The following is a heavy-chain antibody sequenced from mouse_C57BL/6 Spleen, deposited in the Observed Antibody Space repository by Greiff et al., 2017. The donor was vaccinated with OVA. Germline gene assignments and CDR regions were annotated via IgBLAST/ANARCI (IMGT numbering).Heavy chain of an antibody. J-gene: IGHJ3*01. D-gene: IGHD2-4*01. V-gene: IGHV14-3*01. Sequence: VQLQQSVAELVRPGASVKLSCTASGFNIKNTYMPWVKRRPNQGLNWIGRFEPANGNTKYAPKFQGKATITADTSSNTAYLQLSSLTSEDTAIYYCASYDYDVFAYWGQGTLVTVSA. CDR1: GFNIKNTY. CDR3: ASYDYDVFAY. CDR2: FEPANGNT.